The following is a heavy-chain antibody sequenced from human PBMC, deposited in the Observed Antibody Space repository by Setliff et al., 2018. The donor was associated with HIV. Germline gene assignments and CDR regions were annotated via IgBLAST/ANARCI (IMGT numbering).Heavy chain of an antibody. Sequence: SVKVSCKAYGGTFSSYAITWVRQAPGQGLECMGGIIPMLGITNYAQRFQGRLTITADEYTGTAYMELSSLRSEDTAVYYCARGHLDYNVWDEVLGNWFDPWGQGTLVTVSS. CDR1: GGTFSSYA. D-gene: IGHD3-10*02. CDR3: ARGHLDYNVWDEVLGNWFDP. CDR2: IIPMLGIT. V-gene: IGHV1-69*10. J-gene: IGHJ5*02.